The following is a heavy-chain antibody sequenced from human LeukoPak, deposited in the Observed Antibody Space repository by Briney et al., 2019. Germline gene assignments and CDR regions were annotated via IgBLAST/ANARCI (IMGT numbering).Heavy chain of an antibody. D-gene: IGHD3-22*01. V-gene: IGHV4-34*01. Sequence: PSETLSLTCAVYGGSFSGYYWSWIRQPPGKGLEWIGEINHSGSTNYNPSLKSRVTISVDTSKNQFSLKLSSVTAADTAVYYCARRYYYDSSGYEFDYWGQGTLVTVSS. J-gene: IGHJ4*02. CDR3: ARRYYYDSSGYEFDY. CDR2: INHSGST. CDR1: GGSFSGYY.